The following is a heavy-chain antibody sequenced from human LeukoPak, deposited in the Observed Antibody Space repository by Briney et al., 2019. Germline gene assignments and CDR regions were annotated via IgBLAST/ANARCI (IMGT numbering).Heavy chain of an antibody. D-gene: IGHD3-22*01. CDR1: GFRLSDYS. Sequence: GGSLTLACTVSGFRLSDYSMNWVRQAPGKGLEWVSYTSGGSTSKHYADSVEGRFTISRDNAKNSLYLQMNSLRAEDTAVYYCARVGTGYYYTTPQFDYWGQGTLVTVSS. CDR3: ARVGTGYYYTTPQFDY. J-gene: IGHJ4*02. CDR2: TSGGSTSK. V-gene: IGHV3-48*04.